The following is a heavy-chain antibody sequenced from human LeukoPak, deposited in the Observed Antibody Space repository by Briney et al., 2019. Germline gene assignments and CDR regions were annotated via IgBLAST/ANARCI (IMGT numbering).Heavy chain of an antibody. J-gene: IGHJ6*02. Sequence: GGSLRLSCAASGFTFSIYAMSWVRQAQGKGLEWVSAISGSGGSTYYADSVKGRFTISRDNSKNTLYLQMNSLRAEDTAVYYCAKTRLSGTTDYYYYYGMDVWGQGTTVTVSS. D-gene: IGHD1-1*01. CDR2: ISGSGGST. CDR1: GFTFSIYA. CDR3: AKTRLSGTTDYYYYYGMDV. V-gene: IGHV3-23*01.